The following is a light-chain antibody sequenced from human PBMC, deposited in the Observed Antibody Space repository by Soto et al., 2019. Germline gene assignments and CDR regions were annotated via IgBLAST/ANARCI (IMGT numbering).Light chain of an antibody. CDR1: QSVSSSY. V-gene: IGKV3-20*01. CDR3: HQYVSSPQT. Sequence: EIVLTQSPGTLPLSPGEGVTLSCRASQSVSSSYLAWYQQKPGQAPRLLIYGASSRAAGIPDRFSGSGSGTDFTLTISRLEPEDFAVYYCHQYVSSPQTFGPGTKLDIK. J-gene: IGKJ3*01. CDR2: GAS.